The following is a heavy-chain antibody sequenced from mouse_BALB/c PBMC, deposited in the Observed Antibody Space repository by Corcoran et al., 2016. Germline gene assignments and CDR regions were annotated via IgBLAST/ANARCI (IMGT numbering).Heavy chain of an antibody. V-gene: IGHV3-6*02. CDR1: GYSITSGYY. J-gene: IGHJ2*01. CDR3: ASVYYGYYCDD. D-gene: IGHD1-2*01. CDR2: ISYDGSN. Sequence: DVQLQESGPGLVKPSQSLSLTCSVTGYSITSGYYWNWIRQFPGNKLEWMGYISYDGSNNYNPSLKNRISITRDTSKNQFFLKLNSVTTEDTATYYCASVYYGYYCDDWGQGTTLTVSS.